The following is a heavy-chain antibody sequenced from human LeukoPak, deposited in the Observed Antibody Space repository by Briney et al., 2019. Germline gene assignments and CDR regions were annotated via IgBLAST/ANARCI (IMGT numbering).Heavy chain of an antibody. J-gene: IGHJ5*02. CDR2: IYYSGST. CDR1: GGSISSGGYY. V-gene: IGHV4-31*03. CDR3: ARDEGSLFDP. D-gene: IGHD6-13*01. Sequence: SETLSLTCTVSGGSISSGGYYWSWIRQHPGKGLEWIGYIYYSGSTYYSPSLKSRVTISVDTSKNQFSLKLSSVTAADTAVYYCARDEGSLFDPWGQGTLVTVSS.